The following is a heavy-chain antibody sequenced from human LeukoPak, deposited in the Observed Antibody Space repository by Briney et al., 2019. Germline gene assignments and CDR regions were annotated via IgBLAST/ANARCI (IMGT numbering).Heavy chain of an antibody. V-gene: IGHV4-34*01. CDR2: INDSGST. Sequence: SETLSLTCAVYGGSFSGYQWSWVRQTPGKGLEWIGQINDSGSTKYNPSLKSRVTISVDTSKNQFSLRLTSATAADTAVYYCARGVPGYWGQGTLVTVSS. J-gene: IGHJ4*02. CDR3: ARGVPGY. D-gene: IGHD3-10*01. CDR1: GGSFSGYQ.